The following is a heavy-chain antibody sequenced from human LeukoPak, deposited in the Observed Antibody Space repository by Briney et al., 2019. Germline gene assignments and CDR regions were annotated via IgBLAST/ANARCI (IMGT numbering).Heavy chain of an antibody. J-gene: IGHJ5*02. CDR1: GFTFRSYS. Sequence: GGSLRLSCAASGFTFRSYSMNWVRQAPGKGVEWVSSISSSSSYIYYADSVKGRFTISRDNAKNSLYLQMNSLRAEDTAVYYCARVPHGSGYSSSWYPRWFDPWGQGTLVTVSS. D-gene: IGHD6-13*01. V-gene: IGHV3-21*01. CDR3: ARVPHGSGYSSSWYPRWFDP. CDR2: ISSSSSYI.